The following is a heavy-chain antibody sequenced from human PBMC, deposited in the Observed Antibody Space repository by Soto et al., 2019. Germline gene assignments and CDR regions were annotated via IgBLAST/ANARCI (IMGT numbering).Heavy chain of an antibody. V-gene: IGHV3-7*03. J-gene: IGHJ6*02. CDR1: GFTFSSYW. CDR2: IKQDGSEK. Sequence: GGSLRLSCAASGFTFSSYWMSWVRQAPGKGLEWVANIKQDGSEKYYVDSVKGRFTISRDNAKNTLYLQMNSLRAEDTAVYYCAKVARYFGYGMDVWGQGTTVTVSS. CDR3: AKVARYFGYGMDV. D-gene: IGHD3-9*01.